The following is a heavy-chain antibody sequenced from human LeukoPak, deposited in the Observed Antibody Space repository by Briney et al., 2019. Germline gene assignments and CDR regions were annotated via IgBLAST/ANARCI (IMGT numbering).Heavy chain of an antibody. CDR3: AREISVYYYYYGMDV. CDR2: ISGSGGYT. D-gene: IGHD1-26*01. CDR1: GFTFSIYA. V-gene: IGHV3-23*01. Sequence: GGSLRLSCAASGFTFSIYAMSWVRQAPGKGLEWVSAISGSGGYTYSADSVKGRFTISRDNSKNTLYLQMNSLRAEDTAVYYCAREISVYYYYYGMDVWGQGTTVTVSS. J-gene: IGHJ6*02.